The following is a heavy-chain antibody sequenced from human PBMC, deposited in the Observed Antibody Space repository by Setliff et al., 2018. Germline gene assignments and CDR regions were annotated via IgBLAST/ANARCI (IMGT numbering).Heavy chain of an antibody. V-gene: IGHV7-4-1*02. J-gene: IGHJ6*03. CDR2: INTNTGNP. D-gene: IGHD3-3*01. Sequence: ASVKVSCKASRYTFNSYAMNCVRQAPGQGLEWMGWINTNTGNPTYDQVFTGRFVFSLDTSVSTAHLHISSLKAEETAVYDCARGGDIITIFGVITPDYYYYMDVWGTVTTVTFSS. CDR1: RYTFNSYA. CDR3: ARGGDIITIFGVITPDYYYYMDV.